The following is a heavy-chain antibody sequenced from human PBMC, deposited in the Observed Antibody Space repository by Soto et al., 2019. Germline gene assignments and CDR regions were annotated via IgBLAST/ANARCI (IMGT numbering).Heavy chain of an antibody. V-gene: IGHV3-15*04. CDR2: VESKTDAGTT. CDR3: ATAIVGTGLNY. J-gene: IGHJ4*02. CDR1: GFTFINAW. D-gene: IGHD5-12*01. Sequence: EVQLVESGGGLVKPGGSLRLSCAASGFTFINAWMTWVRQAPGKGLEWVGRVESKTDAGTTDYAAPVKGRFIITRDDSKNTLYLQMNSLKTEDTAVYYCATAIVGTGLNYWGQGTLVTVSS.